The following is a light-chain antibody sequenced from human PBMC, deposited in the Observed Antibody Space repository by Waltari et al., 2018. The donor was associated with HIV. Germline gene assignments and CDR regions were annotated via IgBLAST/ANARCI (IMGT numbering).Light chain of an antibody. CDR2: DAS. J-gene: IGKJ5*01. CDR3: QHRNDWPPSIT. Sequence: EIVLTQSPATLSLSPGDRATLSCRASQSVSTYLVWYQQRRGRAPRLLIYDASTRATGIPARFSGSGSGTDFTLTISGLEPEDFAVYYCQHRNDWPPSITFGQGTRLEIK. V-gene: IGKV3-11*01. CDR1: QSVSTY.